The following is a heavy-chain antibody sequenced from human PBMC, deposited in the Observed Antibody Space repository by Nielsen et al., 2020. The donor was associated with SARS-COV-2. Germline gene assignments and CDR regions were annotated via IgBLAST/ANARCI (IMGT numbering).Heavy chain of an antibody. D-gene: IGHD6-19*01. CDR2: MSGRSSYI. J-gene: IGHJ2*01. CDR3: ARVAGTPPVSYSYFDL. V-gene: IGHV3-11*05. CDR1: GFTFSDYY. Sequence: GGSLRLSCAGSGFTFSDYYMSWIRKAPGKGLEWVAQMSGRSSYIHYADSVKGRYTISKDSAKNSLYLQMNSLRAEDTAVYYCARVAGTPPVSYSYFDLWGRGTLVTVSS.